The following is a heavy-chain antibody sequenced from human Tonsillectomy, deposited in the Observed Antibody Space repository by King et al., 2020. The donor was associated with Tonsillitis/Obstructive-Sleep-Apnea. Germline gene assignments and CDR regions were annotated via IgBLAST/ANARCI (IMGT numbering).Heavy chain of an antibody. V-gene: IGHV1-8*01. CDR2: MNPNSGNT. Sequence: VQLVESGAEVKKPGASVKVSCKASGYTFTSYDINWVRQATGQGLEWMGWMNPNSGNTAYAQKFQGRVTMTRNTSISTAYMELSSLRSEDTAVYFCARTTPYGDYKAGNWFDPWGQGTLVTVSS. D-gene: IGHD4-17*01. CDR1: GYTFTSYD. J-gene: IGHJ5*02. CDR3: ARTTPYGDYKAGNWFDP.